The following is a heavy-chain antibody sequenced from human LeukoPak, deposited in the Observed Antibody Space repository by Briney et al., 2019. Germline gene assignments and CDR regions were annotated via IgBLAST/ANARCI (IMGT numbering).Heavy chain of an antibody. J-gene: IGHJ4*02. CDR1: GGSFSGYY. D-gene: IGHD6-19*01. V-gene: IGHV4-34*01. CDR2: INHSGST. CDR3: ARTAIAVAGTPFDY. Sequence: PSETLSLTCAVYGGSFSGYYWSWIRQPPGKGLEWIGEINHSGSTNYNPSLKSRVTISVDTSKNQSSLKLSSVTAADTAVYYCARTAIAVAGTPFDYWGQGTLVTVSS.